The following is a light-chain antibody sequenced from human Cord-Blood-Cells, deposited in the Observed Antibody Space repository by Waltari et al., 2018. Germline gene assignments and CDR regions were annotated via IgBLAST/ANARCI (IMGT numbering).Light chain of an antibody. CDR3: SSYTSSSTLYV. Sequence: QSALTQPASVSGSPGPSITISRTGTSTDVGGYNYVSWYQQHPGKAPKLMIYDVSNRPSGVSNRFSGSKSANTASLTISGLQAEDEADYYCSSYTSSSTLYVFGTGTKVTVL. J-gene: IGLJ1*01. CDR1: STDVGGYNY. V-gene: IGLV2-14*01. CDR2: DVS.